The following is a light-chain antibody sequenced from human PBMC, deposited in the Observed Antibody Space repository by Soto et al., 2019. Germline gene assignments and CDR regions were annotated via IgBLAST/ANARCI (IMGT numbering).Light chain of an antibody. Sequence: AIQMTQSPSSLSASVGDRVTITCRASQGIGNDLGWYQQKPGEAPKLLIFAASSLQSGIPSRFSGSGSDTDFTLTISSLQPEDFATYYCLQEYNLTLTFGGGTRVDIK. CDR2: AAS. J-gene: IGKJ4*01. CDR3: LQEYNLTLT. V-gene: IGKV1-6*01. CDR1: QGIGND.